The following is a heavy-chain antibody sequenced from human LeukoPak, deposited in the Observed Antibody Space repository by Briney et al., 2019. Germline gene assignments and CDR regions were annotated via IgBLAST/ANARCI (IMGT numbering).Heavy chain of an antibody. CDR1: GFTFDDYA. J-gene: IGHJ6*02. CDR3: AKDSNYYGMDV. Sequence: GGSLRLSCAASGFTFDDYAMHWVRQAPGKGLEWVSGISWNSGNIGYADSVKGRFTISRDNAKNSLYLQMNSLRAEDTALYYCAKDSNYYGMDVWGQGATVTVSS. V-gene: IGHV3-9*01. CDR2: ISWNSGNI.